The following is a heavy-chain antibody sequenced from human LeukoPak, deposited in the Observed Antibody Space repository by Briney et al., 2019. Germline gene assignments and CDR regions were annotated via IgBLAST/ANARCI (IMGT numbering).Heavy chain of an antibody. J-gene: IGHJ4*02. Sequence: GASVKVSCKASGYTFTGYYMHWVRQAPGQGLEWMGWINPNSGGTDYAQRFQGRVTMTRDTSISTAYMELSRLRSDDTAVYYCARGPSSGWFLSQFDYWGQGTLDTVSS. CDR3: ARGPSSGWFLSQFDY. CDR1: GYTFTGYY. D-gene: IGHD6-19*01. V-gene: IGHV1-2*02. CDR2: INPNSGGT.